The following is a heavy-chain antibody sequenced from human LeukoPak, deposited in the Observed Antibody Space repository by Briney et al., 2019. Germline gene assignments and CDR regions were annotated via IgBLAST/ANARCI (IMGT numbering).Heavy chain of an antibody. CDR1: GGSISSGGYY. Sequence: SETLSLTCTVSGGSISSGGYYWSWIRQHPGKGLEWIGYIYYSGSTYYNPSLKSRVTISVDTSKNQFSLKLSSVTAADTAVYYCARIAAALWEIKNYYYYMDVWGKGTTVTVSS. CDR2: IYYSGST. J-gene: IGHJ6*03. D-gene: IGHD6-13*01. V-gene: IGHV4-31*03. CDR3: ARIAAALWEIKNYYYYMDV.